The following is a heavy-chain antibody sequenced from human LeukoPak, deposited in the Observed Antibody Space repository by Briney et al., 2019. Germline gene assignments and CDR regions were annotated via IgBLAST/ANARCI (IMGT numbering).Heavy chain of an antibody. CDR2: ISGSGGST. CDR3: TKDRTSCYAGCYYYGMDV. CDR1: GYTFSSYA. D-gene: IGHD2-2*01. V-gene: IGHV3-23*01. J-gene: IGHJ6*04. Sequence: GGSLRLSCAASGYTFSSYAMSRVRQAPGKGLEWVSAISGSGGSTYYADSVKGRFTISRDNSKNTLYLQMNSLRAEDTAVYYCTKDRTSCYAGCYYYGMDVWGKGTTVTVSS.